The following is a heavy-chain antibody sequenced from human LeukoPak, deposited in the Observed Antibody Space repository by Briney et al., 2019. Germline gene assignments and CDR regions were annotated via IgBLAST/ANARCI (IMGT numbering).Heavy chain of an antibody. CDR3: ARADAPGTVDS. CDR1: EFNFDYYW. V-gene: IGHV3-7*01. J-gene: IGHJ4*02. CDR2: INEGGTGK. Sequence: AGGSLRLSCAASEFNFDYYWMSWVRQAPGKGLEWVANINEGGTGKFYVDSVEGRFTISRDNAKKLLYLQMNNLRVEDTAVYYCARADAPGTVDSWGQGTLVTVSS.